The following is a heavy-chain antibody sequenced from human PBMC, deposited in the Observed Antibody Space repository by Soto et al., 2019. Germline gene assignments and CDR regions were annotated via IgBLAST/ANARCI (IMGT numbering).Heavy chain of an antibody. D-gene: IGHD4-17*01. J-gene: IGHJ4*02. V-gene: IGHV1-18*01. CDR2: ISAYNGNT. CDR1: DYTFTSYG. CDR3: AVNLYGDYYFDY. Sequence: ALVKVSCKASDYTFTSYGISWVREAPGQGLEWMGWISAYNGNTNYAQKLQGRVTMTTDTSTSTAYMELRSLRSDDTAVYYCAVNLYGDYYFDYWGQGTLVTVSS.